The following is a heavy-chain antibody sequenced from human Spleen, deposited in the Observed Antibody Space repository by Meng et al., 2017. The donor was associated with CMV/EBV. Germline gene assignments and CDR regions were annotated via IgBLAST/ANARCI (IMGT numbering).Heavy chain of an antibody. CDR1: GITFSSFGMYWS. D-gene: IGHD7-27*01. CDR2: ISYGGDKKYYE. CDR3: VKGWQNLGDY. Sequence: GESLKISCAVSGITFSSFGMYWSMHWVRQAPGKGLEWVAVISYGGDKKYYEYYADSVKGRLTISRDNFESTLYLQMNSLTAEDTAIYYCVKGWQNLGDYWGQGTLVTVSS. J-gene: IGHJ4*02. V-gene: IGHV3-30-3*02.